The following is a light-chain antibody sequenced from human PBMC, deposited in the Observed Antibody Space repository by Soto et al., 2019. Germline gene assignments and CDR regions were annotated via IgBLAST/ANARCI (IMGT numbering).Light chain of an antibody. CDR1: QTIANIY. V-gene: IGKV3-20*01. CDR3: QQYSGSPET. CDR2: DTS. J-gene: IGKJ1*01. Sequence: EIVLTQSPGTLSLSPGERAVLSCRASQTIANIYLAWYQHKPGRPPRLLIYDTSTRATGTPDRFIDSGSGTDFTLTISRLEPEDFAVYYCQQYSGSPETFGPGTKVEIK.